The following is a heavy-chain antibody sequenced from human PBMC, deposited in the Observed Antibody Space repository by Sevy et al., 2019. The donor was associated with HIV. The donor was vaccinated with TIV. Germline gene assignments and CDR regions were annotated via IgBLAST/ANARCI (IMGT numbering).Heavy chain of an antibody. Sequence: GGSLRLSCAASGFSVNSNYMTWVRQAPGKGLDWVSIIYSDGSTKYADALKGRFTISRDNSKNTMYLKMNSLRVEDTAVYYCARGGTIFGFVRHYFDYWGQGTLVTVSS. CDR1: GFSVNSNY. D-gene: IGHD3-3*01. CDR3: ARGGTIFGFVRHYFDY. J-gene: IGHJ4*02. V-gene: IGHV3-66*01. CDR2: IYSDGST.